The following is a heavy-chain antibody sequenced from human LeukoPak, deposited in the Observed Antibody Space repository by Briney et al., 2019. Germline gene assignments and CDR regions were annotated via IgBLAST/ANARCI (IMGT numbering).Heavy chain of an antibody. CDR1: GGSISSFY. D-gene: IGHD6-6*01. CDR3: ARGAYSSSSNWFDP. CDR2: IYKSGST. V-gene: IGHV4-59*01. Sequence: SETLSLTCTISGGSISSFYWSWIRQSPGKGLEWIGYIYKSGSTNYNPSLKSRVTISVDTSNNQFSLKLNSVTAADTAVYYCARGAYSSSSNWFDPWGQETLVTVSS. J-gene: IGHJ5*02.